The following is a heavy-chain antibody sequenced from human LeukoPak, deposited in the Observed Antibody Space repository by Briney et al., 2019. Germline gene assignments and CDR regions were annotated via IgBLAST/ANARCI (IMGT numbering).Heavy chain of an antibody. V-gene: IGHV3-48*04. J-gene: IGHJ5*02. CDR1: GFTFSSYS. CDR3: ASSDCSGGSCQPNWFDP. D-gene: IGHD2-15*01. CDR2: ISSSSSTI. Sequence: PGGSLRLSCAASGFTFSSYSMNWVRQAPGKGLEWVSYISSSSSTIYYADSVKGRFTISRDNAKNSLYLQMNSLRAEDTAVYYCASSDCSGGSCQPNWFDPWGQGTLVTVSS.